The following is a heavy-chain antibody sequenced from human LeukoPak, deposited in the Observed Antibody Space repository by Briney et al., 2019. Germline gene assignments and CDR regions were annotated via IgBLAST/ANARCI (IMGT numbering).Heavy chain of an antibody. J-gene: IGHJ5*02. Sequence: PSETLSLTCTVSGGSIGSYYWSWIRQPPGKGLEWIGYIYYSGSTNYNPSLKSRVTMSVDTSKNQFSLKLSSVTAADTAVYYCARDSGTTGEVKFDPWGQGTLVTVSS. D-gene: IGHD3-10*01. V-gene: IGHV4-59*12. CDR2: IYYSGST. CDR3: ARDSGTTGEVKFDP. CDR1: GGSIGSYY.